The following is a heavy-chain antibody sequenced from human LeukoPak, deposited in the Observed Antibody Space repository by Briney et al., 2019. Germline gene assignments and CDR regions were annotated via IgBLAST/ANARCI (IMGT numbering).Heavy chain of an antibody. CDR1: GFTFSSYW. D-gene: IGHD3-22*01. CDR3: ARDGYYYDSSGYYYVRVIDY. V-gene: IGHV3-7*01. J-gene: IGHJ4*02. CDR2: IKQDGSEK. Sequence: GGSLRLSCAASGFTFSSYWMSWVRQAPGKGLEWVANIKQDGSEKYYVDSVKGRFTISRDNAKNSLYLQMNSLRAEDTAVYYCARDGYYYDSSGYYYVRVIDYWGQGTLVTVSS.